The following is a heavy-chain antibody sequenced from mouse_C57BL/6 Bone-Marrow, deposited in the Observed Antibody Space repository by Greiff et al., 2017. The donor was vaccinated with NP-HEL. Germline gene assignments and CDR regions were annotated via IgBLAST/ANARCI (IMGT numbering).Heavy chain of an antibody. CDR1: GYSITSGYY. CDR3: ARDEAAQADRKDY. CDR2: IPYDGST. D-gene: IGHD3-2*02. V-gene: IGHV3-6*01. J-gene: IGHJ4*01. Sequence: VQLQQSGPGLVKPSQSLSLTCSVTGYSITSGYYWNWIRQFPGNQLEWMGYIPYDGSTNYNPSLKNRTSITPDTSKNQFFLKLNSVTTEDTATYYCARDEAAQADRKDYWGQGTSVTVSS.